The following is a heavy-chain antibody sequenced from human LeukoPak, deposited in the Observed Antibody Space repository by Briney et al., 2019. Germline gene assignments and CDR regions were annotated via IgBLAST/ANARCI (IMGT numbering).Heavy chain of an antibody. D-gene: IGHD3-3*01. CDR2: IYYSGST. J-gene: IGHJ3*02. CDR3: ARDLGSDFWSGHDAFDI. V-gene: IGHV4-31*03. Sequence: PSETLSLTCTVSGGSISSGGYYWSWIRQHPGKGLEWIGYIYYSGSTYYNPSLKSRVTISVDTSKNQFSLKLSSVTAADTAVYYCARDLGSDFWSGHDAFDIWGQGTMVTVSS. CDR1: GGSISSGGYY.